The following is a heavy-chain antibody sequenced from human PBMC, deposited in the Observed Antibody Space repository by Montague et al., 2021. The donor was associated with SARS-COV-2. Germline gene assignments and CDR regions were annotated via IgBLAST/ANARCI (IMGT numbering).Heavy chain of an antibody. CDR3: ARVASYYYGMDV. J-gene: IGHJ6*02. CDR2: IWYDRSNK. CDR1: GFTFSSYG. Sequence: SLRLSCAASGFTFSSYGMHWVRQAPGKGLEWVAVIWYDRSNKYYADSVKGRFTISRDNSKNTLYLQMNSLRAEDTAVYYCARVASYYYGMDVWGQGTTVTVSS. V-gene: IGHV3-33*01.